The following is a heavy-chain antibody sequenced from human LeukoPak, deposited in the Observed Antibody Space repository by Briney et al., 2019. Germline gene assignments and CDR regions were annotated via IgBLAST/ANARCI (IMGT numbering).Heavy chain of an antibody. J-gene: IGHJ5*02. CDR2: ISAYNGNT. D-gene: IGHD3-10*01. CDR3: ARGEGWFGELYSCWFDP. V-gene: IGHV1-18*01. CDR1: GGTFSSYA. Sequence: ASVKVSCKASGGTFSSYAISWVRQAPGQGLEWMGWISAYNGNTNYAQKLQGRVTMTTDTSTSTAYMELRSLRSDDTAVYYCARGEGWFGELYSCWFDPWGQGTLVTVSS.